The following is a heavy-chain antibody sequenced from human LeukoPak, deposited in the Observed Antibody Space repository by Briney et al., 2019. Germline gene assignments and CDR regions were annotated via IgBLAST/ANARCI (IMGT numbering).Heavy chain of an antibody. CDR1: GYTFTGYY. Sequence: ASVKVSCKASGYTFTGYYVHWVRQAPGQGLEWMGWINPNSGGTNYAQKFQGRVTMTRDTSISTAYMELSRLRSDDTAVYYCARAPRGYYDSSGYPGHWGQGTLVTVSS. V-gene: IGHV1-2*02. CDR2: INPNSGGT. J-gene: IGHJ4*02. CDR3: ARAPRGYYDSSGYPGH. D-gene: IGHD3-22*01.